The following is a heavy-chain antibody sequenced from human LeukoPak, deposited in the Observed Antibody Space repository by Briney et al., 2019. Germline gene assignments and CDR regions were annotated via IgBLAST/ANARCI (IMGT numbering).Heavy chain of an antibody. Sequence: SETLSLTCTVSGGSISSSYWSWIRQPPGKGLEWIGYIYTSGSTNYNTSLKSRAPIPVETSKKQFSLKLSSVTAANTAVYDWASATGTRVVAGTSSVYFQHWGQGTLVTVSS. CDR2: IYTSGST. V-gene: IGHV4-4*09. J-gene: IGHJ1*01. D-gene: IGHD4-23*01. CDR1: GGSISSSY. CDR3: ASATGTRVVAGTSSVYFQH.